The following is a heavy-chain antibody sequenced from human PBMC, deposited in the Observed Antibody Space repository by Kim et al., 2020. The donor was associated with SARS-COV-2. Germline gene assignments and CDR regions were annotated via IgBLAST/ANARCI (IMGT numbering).Heavy chain of an antibody. J-gene: IGHJ5*02. Sequence: SETLSLTCTVSGGSISSYYWNWIRQPPAKGLEWIGYIYYSGSTNYNPSLTSRVTISVDTSKNQFSLKLSSVTAADTAVYYCARDGDYYVTSGYGRFDPWGQGTLVTVSS. V-gene: IGHV4-59*01. D-gene: IGHD3-22*01. CDR3: ARDGDYYVTSGYGRFDP. CDR2: IYYSGST. CDR1: GGSISSYY.